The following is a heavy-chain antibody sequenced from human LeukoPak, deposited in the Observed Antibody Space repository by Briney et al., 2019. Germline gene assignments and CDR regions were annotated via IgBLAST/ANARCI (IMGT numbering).Heavy chain of an antibody. CDR2: IKQDGSEK. D-gene: IGHD4-17*01. J-gene: IGHJ4*02. CDR1: GFTFSSYW. Sequence: GGSLRLSCAASGFTFSSYWMSWVRQAPGKGLEWVANIKQDGSEKYYVDSVKGRFTISRDNAKNSLYPQMNSLRAEDTAVYYCAREINDYGDGYFDYWGQGTLVTVSS. CDR3: AREINDYGDGYFDY. V-gene: IGHV3-7*01.